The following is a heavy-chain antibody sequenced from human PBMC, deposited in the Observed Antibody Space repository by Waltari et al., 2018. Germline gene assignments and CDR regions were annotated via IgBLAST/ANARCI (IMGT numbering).Heavy chain of an antibody. V-gene: IGHV1-69*04. D-gene: IGHD1-26*01. CDR2: IIPILGIA. Sequence: QVQPVQSGAEVKKPGSSVKVSCKASGGTVSSYAISWGRQAPGQGLEWMGGIIPILGIANYAQKFQGRVTITADESTSTAYMELSSLRSEDTAVYYCAREVGRGDFDYWGQGTLVTVSS. CDR1: GGTVSSYA. CDR3: AREVGRGDFDY. J-gene: IGHJ4*02.